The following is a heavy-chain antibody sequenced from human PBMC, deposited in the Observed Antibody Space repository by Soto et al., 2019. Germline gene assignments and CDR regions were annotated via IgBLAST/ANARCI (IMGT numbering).Heavy chain of an antibody. CDR2: IYHSGST. D-gene: IGHD3-9*01. CDR1: GGSISSSNW. V-gene: IGHV4-4*02. J-gene: IGHJ4*02. CDR3: ARLYYDILTGYYTADY. Sequence: SETLSLTCAVSGGSISSSNWWSWVRQPPGKGLEWIGEIYHSGSTNYNPSLKSRVTISVDKSKNQFSLKLSSVTAADTAVYYCARLYYDILTGYYTADYWGQGTLVTVS.